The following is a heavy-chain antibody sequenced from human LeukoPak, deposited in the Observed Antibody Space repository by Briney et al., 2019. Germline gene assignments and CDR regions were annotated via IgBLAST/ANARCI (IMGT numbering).Heavy chain of an antibody. D-gene: IGHD6-19*01. CDR1: GFTFSTYW. CDR2: INTDGTVT. Sequence: GGSLRLSSAASGFTFSTYWMLWVRNAPGKGLERVSRINTDGTVTTYADSVKGRFTVSRDNADNTMFLQMNSVRDEDTAVYYCATKQWLAPPPDSWGQGTPVTVSS. V-gene: IGHV3-74*01. CDR3: ATKQWLAPPPDS. J-gene: IGHJ4*02.